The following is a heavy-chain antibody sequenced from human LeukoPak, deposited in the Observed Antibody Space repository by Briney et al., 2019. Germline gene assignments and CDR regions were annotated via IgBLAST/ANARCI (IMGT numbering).Heavy chain of an antibody. D-gene: IGHD6-19*01. V-gene: IGHV3-48*02. CDR1: GFTFSSYS. Sequence: GGSLRLSCAASGFTFSSYSMNWVRQAPGKGLEWVSFISSSSSPIYYADSVKGRFTISRDNAKNSVYLQMNSLRDEDTAVYYCARGGLEWLSYWGQGTLVTVSS. J-gene: IGHJ4*02. CDR2: ISSSSSPI. CDR3: ARGGLEWLSY.